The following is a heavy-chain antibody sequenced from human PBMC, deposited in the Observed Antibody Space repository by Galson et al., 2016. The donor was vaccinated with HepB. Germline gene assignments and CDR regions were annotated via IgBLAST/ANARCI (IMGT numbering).Heavy chain of an antibody. CDR3: STDYCSYDSRNPFDY. CDR2: ISDTGGTT. V-gene: IGHV3-23*01. J-gene: IGHJ4*02. CDR1: GFIFCTYG. D-gene: IGHD3-22*01. Sequence: SLRLSCAASGFIFCTYGMSWVRQAPGAGLEWVAFISDTGGTTYYADSLKGRFTISRDNSRKTLYLQMNSLRAEDTAVYYCSTDYCSYDSRNPFDYWGQGTLVTVSS.